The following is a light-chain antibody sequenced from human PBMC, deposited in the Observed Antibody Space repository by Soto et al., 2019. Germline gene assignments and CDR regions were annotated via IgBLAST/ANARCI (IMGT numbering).Light chain of an antibody. CDR2: WAS. Sequence: IVMTQFPDSLAVSLGERATINCKSSQSVLYSSNNKHYLAWYQQKPGKPPKLLIYWASTRESGVPDRFSGSGSGTDFTLTISSLQAEDVAVYYCQHYYSAPYTFGRGTKLEIK. CDR1: QSVLYSSNNKHY. J-gene: IGKJ2*01. CDR3: QHYYSAPYT. V-gene: IGKV4-1*01.